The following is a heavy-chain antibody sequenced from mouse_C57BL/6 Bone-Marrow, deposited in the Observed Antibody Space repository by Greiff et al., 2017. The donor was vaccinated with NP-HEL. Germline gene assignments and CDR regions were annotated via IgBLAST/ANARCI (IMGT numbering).Heavy chain of an antibody. CDR1: GYTFTSYW. D-gene: IGHD3-1*01. CDR2: IDPSDSYT. J-gene: IGHJ1*03. CDR3: ARGSLGNWYFDV. V-gene: IGHV1-59*01. Sequence: QVQLQQPGAELVRPGTSVKLSCKASGYTFTSYWMHWVKQRPGQGLEWIGVIDPSDSYTNYNQKFKGKATLTVDTSSSTAYMQLSSLTSTASAVDYCARGSLGNWYFDVWGTGTTVTVSS.